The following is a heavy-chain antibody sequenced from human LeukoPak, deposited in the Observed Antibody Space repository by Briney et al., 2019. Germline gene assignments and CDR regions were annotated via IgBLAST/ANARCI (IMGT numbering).Heavy chain of an antibody. Sequence: PSETLPLTCTVSGGSISSSGYLWSWIRQPAGKGLEWIGRIYTSGSTYYNPSLKSRVTISLDTSKNQFSLKLTSVTAADTAVYYCARDRYMDVWGKGTTVTVSS. CDR1: GGSISSSGYL. CDR3: ARDRYMDV. V-gene: IGHV4-61*02. J-gene: IGHJ6*03. CDR2: IYTSGST.